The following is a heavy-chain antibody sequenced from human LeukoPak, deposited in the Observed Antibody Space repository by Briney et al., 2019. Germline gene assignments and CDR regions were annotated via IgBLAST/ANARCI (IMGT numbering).Heavy chain of an antibody. Sequence: GGTLRLTCAASVFTFSNYGMSWVRQAPGKGLEWVSVISGSGGSIYYADSVKGRFTISRDNSKNTLYLQMNSLRGEDTAVYYCAKLGTTSVTTGYWGQGTLVTVSS. D-gene: IGHD4-17*01. V-gene: IGHV3-23*01. CDR2: ISGSGGSI. CDR1: VFTFSNYG. J-gene: IGHJ4*02. CDR3: AKLGTTSVTTGY.